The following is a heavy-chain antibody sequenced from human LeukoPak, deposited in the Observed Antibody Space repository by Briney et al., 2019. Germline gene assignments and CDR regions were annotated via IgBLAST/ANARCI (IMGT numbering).Heavy chain of an antibody. D-gene: IGHD3-10*01. Sequence: SETLSLTCTVSGDSLSSDSYYWSWLRQPADTGLEWLGRIYTSGDTNYNPSLKSRLTISLDTSKNQFSLILSSVTAADTAVYYCGRSVVRGLITGVFDNWGQGTLVTVSS. J-gene: IGHJ4*02. CDR1: GDSLSSDSYY. V-gene: IGHV4-61*02. CDR2: IYTSGDT. CDR3: GRSVVRGLITGVFDN.